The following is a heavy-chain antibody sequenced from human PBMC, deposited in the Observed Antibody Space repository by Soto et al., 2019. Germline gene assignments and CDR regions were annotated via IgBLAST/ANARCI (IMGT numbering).Heavy chain of an antibody. CDR1: GFIFENYG. V-gene: IGHV3-20*04. J-gene: IGHJ4*02. D-gene: IGHD2-2*01. CDR3: ARGDAGDY. Sequence: EVQLVESGGGVVRPGGSLRLSCAASGFIFENYGLSWVRKAPGKGLEWVSGIATTDGSTGYADSVRGRFTISRDNANNSLYLQMTSLRAEDTALYYCARGDAGDYWGQGTLVTVSS. CDR2: IATTDGST.